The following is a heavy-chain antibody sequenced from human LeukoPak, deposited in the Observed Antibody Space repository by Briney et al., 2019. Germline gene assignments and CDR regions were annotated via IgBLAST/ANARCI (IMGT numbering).Heavy chain of an antibody. CDR2: ISWNSGSI. J-gene: IGHJ3*02. D-gene: IGHD1-26*01. CDR3: AKDMSDSGRESAFDI. CDR1: GFTFDDYA. Sequence: PGRSLRLSCAASGFTFDDYAMHWVRQAPGKGLEWVSGISWNSGSIGYADSVKGRFTISRDNAKNSLYLQMNSLRAEDMALYYCAKDMSDSGRESAFDIWGQGTMVTVSS. V-gene: IGHV3-9*03.